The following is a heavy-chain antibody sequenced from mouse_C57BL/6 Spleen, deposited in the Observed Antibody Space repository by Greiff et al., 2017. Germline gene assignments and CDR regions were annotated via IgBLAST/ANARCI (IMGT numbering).Heavy chain of an antibody. D-gene: IGHD1-1*01. V-gene: IGHV1-55*01. Sequence: QVQLQQPGAELVKPGASVKMSCKASGYTFTSYWITWVKQRPGQGLEWIGDMYPGSGSTNYNEKFKSKATLTVDTSSSTAYMQLSSLTSEDSAVYYCARRGLLRSVLYFDVWGTGTTVTVSS. CDR3: ARRGLLRSVLYFDV. CDR1: GYTFTSYW. J-gene: IGHJ1*03. CDR2: MYPGSGST.